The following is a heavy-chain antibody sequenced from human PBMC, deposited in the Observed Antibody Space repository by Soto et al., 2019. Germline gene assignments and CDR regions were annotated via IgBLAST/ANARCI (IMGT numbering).Heavy chain of an antibody. J-gene: IGHJ4*02. D-gene: IGHD3-3*01. V-gene: IGHV4-34*01. Sequence: TSETLSLTCAVYGGSFIGYYWSWIRQPPGKGLEWIGEINHSGSTNYNPSLKSRVTISVDTSKNQFSLKLSSVTAADTAVYYCARERYDFWSGPFDYWGQGTLVTVSS. CDR1: GGSFIGYY. CDR3: ARERYDFWSGPFDY. CDR2: INHSGST.